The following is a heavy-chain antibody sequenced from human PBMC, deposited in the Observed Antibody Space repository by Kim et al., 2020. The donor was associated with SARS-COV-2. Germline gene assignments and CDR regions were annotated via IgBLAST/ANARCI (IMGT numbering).Heavy chain of an antibody. CDR1: GFTFSSYE. D-gene: IGHD2-15*01. J-gene: IGHJ4*02. Sequence: GGSLRLSCAASGFTFSSYEMNWVRQAPGKGLEWVSYISSSGSTIYYADSVKGRFTISRDNAKNSLYLQMNSLRAEDTAVYYCARSMVVALDYWGQGTLVTVSS. V-gene: IGHV3-48*03. CDR2: ISSSGSTI. CDR3: ARSMVVALDY.